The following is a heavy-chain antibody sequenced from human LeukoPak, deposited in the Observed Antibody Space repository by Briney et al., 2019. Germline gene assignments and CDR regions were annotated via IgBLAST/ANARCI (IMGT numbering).Heavy chain of an antibody. D-gene: IGHD1-26*01. J-gene: IGHJ4*02. CDR2: INSDGSST. CDR3: AKGDTTWELPHDY. Sequence: GGSLRLSCAASGFTFSSYWMHWVRQAPGKGLVWVSRINSDGSSTSYADSVKGRFTISRDNAKNTLYLQMNSLRAEDTAVYYCAKGDTTWELPHDYWGQGTLVTVSS. CDR1: GFTFSSYW. V-gene: IGHV3-74*01.